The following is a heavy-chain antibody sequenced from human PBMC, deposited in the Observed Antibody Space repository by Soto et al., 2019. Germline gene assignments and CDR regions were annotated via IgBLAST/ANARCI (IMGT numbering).Heavy chain of an antibody. Sequence: QTGGSLRLSCAASGFTFDDFAMHWVRQVPGKGLEWVSGISWNSGSIGYADSVKGRFTISRDNAKNSLYLRMNSLRREDTAFYYCAKDKGRIVARRLDYWGQGTLVTVSS. V-gene: IGHV3-9*01. CDR2: ISWNSGSI. CDR3: AKDKGRIVARRLDY. J-gene: IGHJ4*02. CDR1: GFTFDDFA. D-gene: IGHD3-22*01.